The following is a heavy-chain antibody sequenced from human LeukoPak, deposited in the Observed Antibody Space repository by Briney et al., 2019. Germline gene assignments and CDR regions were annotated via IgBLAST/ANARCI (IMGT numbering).Heavy chain of an antibody. CDR2: INPNSGGT. CDR3: ARDRLTMIYAFDI. CDR1: GYTFTGYY. Sequence: ASVKVSCKASGYTFTGYYMHWVRQAPGQGLEWMGWINPNSGGTNYAQKFQGRVTMTRDTSISTAYMELSRLRSDDTAVYYCARDRLTMIYAFDIWGQGTMVTVSS. D-gene: IGHD3-22*01. J-gene: IGHJ3*02. V-gene: IGHV1-2*02.